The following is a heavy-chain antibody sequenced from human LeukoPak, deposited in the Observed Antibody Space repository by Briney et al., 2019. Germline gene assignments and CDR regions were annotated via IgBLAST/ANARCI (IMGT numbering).Heavy chain of an antibody. V-gene: IGHV3-23*01. CDR3: AKAPRGSCIGAFCYYIDV. CDR2: ISGSDPGT. D-gene: IGHD4/OR15-4a*01. Sequence: GGSLRLSCAASGFSFNIYAMSWVRQTPGKRLEWVAAISGSDPGTYHAESVKGRFTISRDNSKSTLYLQMTNLKTEDTAIYFCAKAPRGSCIGAFCYYIDVWGKGTTVTVSS. CDR1: GFSFNIYA. J-gene: IGHJ6*03.